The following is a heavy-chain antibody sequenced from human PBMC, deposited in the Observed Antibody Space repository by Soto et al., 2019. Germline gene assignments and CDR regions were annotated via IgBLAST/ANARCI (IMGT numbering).Heavy chain of an antibody. J-gene: IGHJ4*02. V-gene: IGHV3-13*01. CDR2: IGTAGDT. Sequence: GGSLRLSCAASGFTFSSYDMHWVRQATGKGLEWVSAIGTAGDTYYPGSVKGRFTISRENAKNSLYLQMNSLRAEDTAVYYCARELLSGRGTYYFDYWGQGTLVTVSS. CDR1: GFTFSSYD. CDR3: ARELLSGRGTYYFDY. D-gene: IGHD6-19*01.